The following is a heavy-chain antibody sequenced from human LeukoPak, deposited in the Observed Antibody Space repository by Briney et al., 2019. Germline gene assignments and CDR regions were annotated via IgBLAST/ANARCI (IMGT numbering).Heavy chain of an antibody. V-gene: IGHV3-23*01. CDR2: ISGSGGST. J-gene: IGHJ4*02. Sequence: PGGSLRLSCAASGFTFSSYAMSWVRQAPGKGLEWVSAISGSGGSTYYADSVKGRFTISRDNSKNTLYLQMNSLRAEDTAAYYCAKDLTIFGVVIIRFSDYWGQGTLVTVSS. CDR1: GFTFSSYA. D-gene: IGHD3-3*01. CDR3: AKDLTIFGVVIIRFSDY.